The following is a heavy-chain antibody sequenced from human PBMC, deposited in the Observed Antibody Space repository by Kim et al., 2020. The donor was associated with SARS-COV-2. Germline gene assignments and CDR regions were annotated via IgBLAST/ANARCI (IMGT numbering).Heavy chain of an antibody. Sequence: SVKVSCKASGGTFSSYAISWVRQAPGQGLEWMGGIIPIFGTANYAQKFQGRVTIIADESTSTAYMELSSLRSEDTAVYYCARVRSSSFQDFDYWGQGTLVTVSS. V-gene: IGHV1-69*13. CDR3: ARVRSSSFQDFDY. D-gene: IGHD6-13*01. J-gene: IGHJ4*02. CDR1: GGTFSSYA. CDR2: IIPIFGTA.